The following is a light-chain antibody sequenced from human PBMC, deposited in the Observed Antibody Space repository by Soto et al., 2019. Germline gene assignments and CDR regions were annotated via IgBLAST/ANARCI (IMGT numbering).Light chain of an antibody. Sequence: EIVMTQSPATRSVSPGERDTLSCTASQSVSSNLAWYQQKPGQAPRLLIYGASTRATGIPARFSGSGSGTEFTLTISSLQSEDFAVYYCQQYNNWPPWTFGQGTKVDIK. J-gene: IGKJ1*01. CDR1: QSVSSN. CDR2: GAS. V-gene: IGKV3-15*01. CDR3: QQYNNWPPWT.